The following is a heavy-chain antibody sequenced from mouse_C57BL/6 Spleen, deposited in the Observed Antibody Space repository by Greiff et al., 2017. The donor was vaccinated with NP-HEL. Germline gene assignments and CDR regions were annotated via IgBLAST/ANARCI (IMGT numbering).Heavy chain of an antibody. J-gene: IGHJ2*01. CDR2: IYPRSGNT. Sequence: QVQLQQSGAELARPGASVKLSCKASGYTFTSYGISWVKQRTGQGLEWIGEIYPRSGNTYYNEKFKGKATLTADKSSSTAYMELRSLTSEDSAVYFCARWDYDDAGQGFDYWGQGTTLTVSS. CDR3: ARWDYDDAGQGFDY. CDR1: GYTFTSYG. V-gene: IGHV1-81*01. D-gene: IGHD2-4*01.